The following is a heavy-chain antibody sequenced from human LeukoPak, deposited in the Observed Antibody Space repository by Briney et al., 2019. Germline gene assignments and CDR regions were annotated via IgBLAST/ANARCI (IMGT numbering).Heavy chain of an antibody. Sequence: PGGSLRLSCAISGFTFSRYWMTWVRQAPGKGLECVAIKKPDGSESYYGDSVKGRFTISRDNAKDSLYLQMKSLRAEDTAVYYCARDLTMIVPGAFDIWGHGTTVIVSS. CDR2: KKPDGSES. J-gene: IGHJ3*02. CDR1: GFTFSRYW. CDR3: ARDLTMIVPGAFDI. D-gene: IGHD3-22*01. V-gene: IGHV3-7*01.